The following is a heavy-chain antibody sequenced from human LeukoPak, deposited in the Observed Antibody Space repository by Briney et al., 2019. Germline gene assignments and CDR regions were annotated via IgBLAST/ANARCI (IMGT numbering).Heavy chain of an antibody. CDR3: ARDPVAAAGTAFDY. CDR1: GGSIDSHNW. D-gene: IGHD6-13*01. V-gene: IGHV4-4*02. J-gene: IGHJ4*02. CDR2: IYYNENT. Sequence: SGTLSLTCTVSGGSIDSHNWWSWVRQPPGKGLEWIAEIYYNENTNYNPSLKSRVTISVDRSKSQFSMKLSSVTAADTAVYYCARDPVAAAGTAFDYWGQGTLVTVSS.